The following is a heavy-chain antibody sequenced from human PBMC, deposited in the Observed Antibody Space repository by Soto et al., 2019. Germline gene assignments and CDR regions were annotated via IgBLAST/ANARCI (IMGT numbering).Heavy chain of an antibody. D-gene: IGHD2-15*01. CDR2: IYWDDDK. CDR1: GGSISSYYW. Sequence: TLSLTCTVSGGSISSYYWSWIRQPPGKGLEWIALIYWDDDKRYSPSLKSRLTITKDTSKNQVVLTMTNMDPVDTATYYCAHSGATDGDFDYWGQGTLVTVSS. J-gene: IGHJ4*02. CDR3: AHSGATDGDFDY. V-gene: IGHV2-5*08.